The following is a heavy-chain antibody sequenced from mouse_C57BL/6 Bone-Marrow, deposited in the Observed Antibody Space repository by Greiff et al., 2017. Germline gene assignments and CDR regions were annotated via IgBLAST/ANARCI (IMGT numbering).Heavy chain of an antibody. D-gene: IGHD1-1*01. CDR2: INPNNGGT. CDR3: ARDFYYGSSSYYLDY. J-gene: IGHJ2*01. CDR1: GYTFTDYY. V-gene: IGHV1-26*01. Sequence: VQLQQSGPELVKPGASVKISCKASGYTFTDYYMNWVKQSHGKSLEWIGDINPNNGGTSYNQKFKGKATLTVDKSSSTAYMELRSLTSEDSAVYYCARDFYYGSSSYYLDYWGQGTTLTVSS.